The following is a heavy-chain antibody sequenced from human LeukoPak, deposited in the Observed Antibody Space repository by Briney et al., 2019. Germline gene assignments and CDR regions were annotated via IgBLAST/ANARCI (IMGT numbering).Heavy chain of an antibody. CDR2: IDYDGSTT. CDR1: GFTFSSYA. V-gene: IGHV3-74*01. Sequence: GGSLRLSCAASGFTFSSYAMSWVRQAPGKGLVWVSRIDYDGSTTTYADSVKGRFTISRDNAKNTLYLQMNSLRAEDTAVYYCTHLGWFDPWGQGTLVTVSS. CDR3: THLGWFDP. J-gene: IGHJ5*02.